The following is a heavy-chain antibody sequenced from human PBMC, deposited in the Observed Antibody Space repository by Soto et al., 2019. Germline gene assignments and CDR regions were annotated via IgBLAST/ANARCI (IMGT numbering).Heavy chain of an antibody. V-gene: IGHV1-8*01. CDR2: MNPNSGNT. CDR3: ARGPIYGSGSYLSDP. CDR1: GYTFTSFD. D-gene: IGHD3-10*01. J-gene: IGHJ5*02. Sequence: QVQLVQSGAEVKKPGASVKVSCKASGYTFTSFDINWVRQATGQGLEWVGWMNPNSGNTGYAQKFQGRVTMTRNTSISTAYMELSSLRSENTAVYHCARGPIYGSGSYLSDPWGQGTLVTVSS.